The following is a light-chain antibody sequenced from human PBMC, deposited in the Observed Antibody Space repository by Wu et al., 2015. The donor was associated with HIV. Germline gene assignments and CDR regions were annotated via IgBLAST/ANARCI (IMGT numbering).Light chain of an antibody. CDR2: GVS. V-gene: IGKV3-11*01. Sequence: VLTQSPATLSLSPGDTATLSCRVSQTLDNKLSWYQQKPGLPPRLLIYGVSNRPPGISDRFSGSGSGTNFFLTITRIQPEDFAVYFCQDREFFGRGTKVD. CDR1: QTLDNK. J-gene: IGKJ3*01. CDR3: QDREF.